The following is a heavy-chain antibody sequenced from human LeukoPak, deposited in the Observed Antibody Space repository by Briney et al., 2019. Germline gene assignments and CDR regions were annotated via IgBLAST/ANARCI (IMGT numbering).Heavy chain of an antibody. D-gene: IGHD3-22*01. CDR1: GFTFSSHG. CDR2: IWYDGSNK. CDR3: ARNYYYDSSGSDAFDI. J-gene: IGHJ3*02. Sequence: PGGSLRLSCAASGFTFSSHGMHWVRQAPGKGLKWVAVIWYDGSNKYYADSVKGRFTISRDNSKNTLYLQMNSLRAEDTAVYYCARNYYYDSSGSDAFDIWGQGTMVTVS. V-gene: IGHV3-33*01.